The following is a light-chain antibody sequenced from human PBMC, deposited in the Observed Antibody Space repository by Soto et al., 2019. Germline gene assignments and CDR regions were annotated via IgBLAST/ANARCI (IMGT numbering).Light chain of an antibody. J-gene: IGKJ3*01. CDR2: DAS. Sequence: AIQLTQSPSSLSASVGDRVTITCRASQGISSALAWYQQKPGKAPKLLIYDASSLESGVPSRFSGSGSGTDFTLTISSLHTEDFATYYCQLFNSYPRRFTFGPGTKVDIK. V-gene: IGKV1-13*02. CDR1: QGISSA. CDR3: QLFNSYPRRFT.